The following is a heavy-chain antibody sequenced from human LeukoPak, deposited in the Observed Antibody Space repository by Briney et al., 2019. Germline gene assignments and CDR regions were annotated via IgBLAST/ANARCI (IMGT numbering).Heavy chain of an antibody. D-gene: IGHD5-18*01. V-gene: IGHV3-48*04. CDR1: GFTFSSYS. J-gene: IGHJ4*02. Sequence: GGSLRLSCAASGFTFSSYSMNWVRQAPGKGLEWVSYISSRGSTIYYADSVKGRFTISRDNAKSSLYLQMNSLRAEDTAVYYCARDSNVDTTMDFDHWGQGTLVTVSS. CDR2: ISSRGSTI. CDR3: ARDSNVDTTMDFDH.